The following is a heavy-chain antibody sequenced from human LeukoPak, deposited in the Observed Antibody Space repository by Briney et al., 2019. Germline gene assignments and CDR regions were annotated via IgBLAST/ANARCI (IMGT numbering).Heavy chain of an antibody. CDR1: GGSFSSYY. J-gene: IGHJ4*02. CDR3: ARGVRVADY. V-gene: IGHV4-34*01. Sequence: SETLSLTCAVYGGSFSSYYWSWIRQSPGRGLEWIGEINHTGSTYYNPSLKSRVSISEYTSKNQFSLKLSSVTAADAAVYYCARGVRVADYWGQGTLVTVSS. D-gene: IGHD2-15*01. CDR2: INHTGST.